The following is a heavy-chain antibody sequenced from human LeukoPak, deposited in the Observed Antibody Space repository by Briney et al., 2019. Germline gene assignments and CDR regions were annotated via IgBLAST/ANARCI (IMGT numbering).Heavy chain of an antibody. CDR3: AKDSGSGGYDYGTFDY. J-gene: IGHJ4*02. V-gene: IGHV3-9*01. D-gene: IGHD5-12*01. CDR1: GFTFDDYA. CDR2: ISWNSGSI. Sequence: GRSLRLSCAASGFTFDDYAMHWVRQAPGKGLEWVSGISWNSGSIGYADSVKGRFTISRDNAKNSLYLQMNSLRAEDTALYYCAKDSGSGGYDYGTFDYWGQGTLVTVSS.